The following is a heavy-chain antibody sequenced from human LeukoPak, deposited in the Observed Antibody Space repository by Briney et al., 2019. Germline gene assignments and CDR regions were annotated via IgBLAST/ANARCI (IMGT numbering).Heavy chain of an antibody. V-gene: IGHV3-30-3*01. D-gene: IGHD2-15*01. J-gene: IGHJ4*02. CDR2: ISYDGSNK. CDR1: GFTFSSYA. Sequence: GGSLRLSCAASGFTFSSYAMHWVHQAPGKGLEWVAVISYDGSNKYYADSVKGRFTISRDNSKNTLYLQMNSLRAEDTAVYYCAREVDAADYWGQGTLVTVSS. CDR3: AREVDAADY.